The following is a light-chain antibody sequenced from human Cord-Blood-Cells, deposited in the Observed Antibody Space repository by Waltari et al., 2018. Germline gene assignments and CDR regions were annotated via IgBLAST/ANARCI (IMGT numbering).Light chain of an antibody. CDR3: PKYNGYCT. CDR1: QSISSW. V-gene: IGKV1-5*03. CDR2: KAS. Sequence: DIQITQSPSTLSASVGDRVPITCRDSQSISSWLAWYQQKPGKAPKLRIYKASSLESGFLSRSSGSGSGTDVTLTIRNLQPDDFATYYCPKYNGYCTFGQGTKVAIK. J-gene: IGKJ1*01.